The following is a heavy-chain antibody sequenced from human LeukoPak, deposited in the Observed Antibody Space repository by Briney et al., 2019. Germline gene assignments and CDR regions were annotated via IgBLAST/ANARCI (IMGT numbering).Heavy chain of an antibody. V-gene: IGHV3-53*01. CDR2: INIHDDA. CDR1: GFSVSGNY. D-gene: IGHD1-1*01. CDR3: ARGLVYCDTTGSYLAERPYFDS. Sequence: GESLRLSCAASGFSVSGNYLTWVRQAPGRGLEWVSFINIHDDAFYADSVKGRFTVSRDNSKNILYLQMNSLRAEDTAIYYCARGLVYCDTTGSYLAERPYFDSWGQGTLVTVSS. J-gene: IGHJ4*02.